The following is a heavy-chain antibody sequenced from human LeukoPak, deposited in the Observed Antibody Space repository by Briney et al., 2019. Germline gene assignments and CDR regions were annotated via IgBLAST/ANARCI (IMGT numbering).Heavy chain of an antibody. Sequence: PGGSLRLSCEASGFDFFSHGMHWVRQAPGKGLEWVAVISYDGSNKYYADSVKGRFTISRDNSKNTPYLQMNSLRAEDTAVYYCAREEYSSSSYYFDYWGQGTLVTVSS. V-gene: IGHV3-30*19. CDR3: AREEYSSSSYYFDY. J-gene: IGHJ4*02. CDR1: GFDFFSHG. D-gene: IGHD6-6*01. CDR2: ISYDGSNK.